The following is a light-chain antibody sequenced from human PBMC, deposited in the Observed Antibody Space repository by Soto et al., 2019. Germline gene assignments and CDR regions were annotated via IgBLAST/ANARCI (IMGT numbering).Light chain of an antibody. CDR1: QSVSSSY. J-gene: IGKJ3*01. CDR2: GAS. Sequence: EIVLTQSPGTLSLSPVERATLSCRASQSVSSSYLAWYQQKPGQAPRLLIYGASNRATGIPDRFSGSGSGTDFTLTISRLEPEDFAVYYCQQYGSSPLFTFGPGTKVDIK. CDR3: QQYGSSPLFT. V-gene: IGKV3-20*01.